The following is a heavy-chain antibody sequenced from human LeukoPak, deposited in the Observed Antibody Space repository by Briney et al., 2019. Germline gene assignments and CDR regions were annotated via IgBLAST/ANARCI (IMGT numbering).Heavy chain of an antibody. CDR3: ARDSGYSSSWYRGAFDY. CDR1: GGSISSYY. CDR2: IYTSGST. J-gene: IGHJ4*02. Sequence: SETLSLTCTVSGGSISSYYWSWIRQPAGKGLEWIGRIYTSGSTNYNPSLKSRVTMSVDTSKNQFSLKLSSVTAADTAVYYCARDSGYSSSWYRGAFDYWGQGTLVTVSS. D-gene: IGHD6-13*01. V-gene: IGHV4-4*07.